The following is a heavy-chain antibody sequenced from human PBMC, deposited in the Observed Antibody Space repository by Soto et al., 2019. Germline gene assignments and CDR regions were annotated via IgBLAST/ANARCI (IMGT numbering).Heavy chain of an antibody. J-gene: IGHJ2*01. CDR1: GFTFSTYT. CDR2: VSGGDGST. D-gene: IGHD5-12*01. V-gene: IGHV3-23*01. CDR3: TKQGYYWYFDI. Sequence: QLLESGGGLVQPGGSPRLSCAASGFTFSTYTMHWVRQAPGKGLEWVSGVSGGDGSTYYADSLKGRFSISRDNAKNTVDLQINSLTAEDTAVYYCTKQGYYWYFDIWGRGTLVTVSS.